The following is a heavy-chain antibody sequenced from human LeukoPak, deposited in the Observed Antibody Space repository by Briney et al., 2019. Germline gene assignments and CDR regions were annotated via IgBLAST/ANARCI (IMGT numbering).Heavy chain of an antibody. CDR1: GFTFSSYS. CDR3: ARGIAGSGYFIY. V-gene: IGHV3-21*01. CDR2: ISSSSSYI. D-gene: IGHD2-15*01. Sequence: GGSLRLSCAASGFTFSSYSMNWVRQAPGKGLEWVSSISSSSSYIYYADSVKGRFTISRDNSKNTLYLQMNSLRAEDTAVYYCARGIAGSGYFIYWGQGTLVTVSS. J-gene: IGHJ4*02.